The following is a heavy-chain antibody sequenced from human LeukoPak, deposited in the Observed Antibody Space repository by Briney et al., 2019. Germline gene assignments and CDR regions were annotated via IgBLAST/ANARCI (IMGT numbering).Heavy chain of an antibody. CDR3: ARHSDRRDDF. V-gene: IGHV3-7*05. J-gene: IGHJ4*02. Sequence: GGSLRLSCAASGFPFSIHWMTWLRQAPGKGLQWVASVKPDGGDKYYVDSVKGRFIISRDNAKNSLFLQMSSLQAEDMAVYYCARHSDRRDDFWGQGSLVTVSS. CDR2: VKPDGGDK. CDR1: GFPFSIHW.